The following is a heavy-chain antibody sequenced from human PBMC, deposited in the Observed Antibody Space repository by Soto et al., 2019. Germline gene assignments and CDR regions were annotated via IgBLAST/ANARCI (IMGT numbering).Heavy chain of an antibody. Sequence: SETLSLTCSVSFGSFTINNWWTLVRQPPGQGLEWIGEIYRTGSTNYNPSLKSRVTISLDKSENQFSLKVTSLTAADTAVYYCASRDPGTSVDYWGRGTLVTVSS. V-gene: IGHV4-4*02. J-gene: IGHJ4*02. CDR1: FGSFTINNW. CDR3: ASRDPGTSVDY. CDR2: IYRTGST. D-gene: IGHD1-7*01.